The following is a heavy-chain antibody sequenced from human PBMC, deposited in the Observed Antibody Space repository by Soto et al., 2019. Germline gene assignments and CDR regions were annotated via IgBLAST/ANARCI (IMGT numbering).Heavy chain of an antibody. CDR3: ARETNQGIAVAAYFDY. V-gene: IGHV4-31*03. CDR2: IYYSGST. Sequence: SETLSLTCTVSGGSISSGGYYWSWIRQHPGKGLEWIGYIYYSGSTYYNPSLKSRVTISVDTSKNQFSLKLSSVTAADTAVYYCARETNQGIAVAAYFDYWGQGTLVTVSS. CDR1: GGSISSGGYY. D-gene: IGHD6-19*01. J-gene: IGHJ4*02.